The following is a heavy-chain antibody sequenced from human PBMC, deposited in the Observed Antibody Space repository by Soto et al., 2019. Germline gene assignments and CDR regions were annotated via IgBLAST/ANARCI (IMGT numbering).Heavy chain of an antibody. D-gene: IGHD1-26*01. CDR1: GYTFTSYA. V-gene: IGHV1-3*01. CDR2: INAGNGNT. Sequence: GASVKVSCKASGYTFTSYAMHWVRQAPGQRLEWMGWINAGNGNTKYSQKFQGRVTIIRDTSASTAYMELSSLRSEDTAVYYCARVLVGATPVDYWGQGTLVTVSS. CDR3: ARVLVGATPVDY. J-gene: IGHJ4*02.